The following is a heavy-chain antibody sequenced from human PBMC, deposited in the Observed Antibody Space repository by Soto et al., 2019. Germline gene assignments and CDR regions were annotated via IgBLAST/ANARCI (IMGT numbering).Heavy chain of an antibody. CDR2: IYPGDSDT. CDR1: GYSFTSYW. V-gene: IGHV5-51*01. D-gene: IGHD2-2*01. J-gene: IGHJ4*02. CDR3: ARGGAGYCSSTSCSRFXY. Sequence: PGESLKISCKGSGYSFTSYWIGWVRQMPGKGLEWMGIIYPGDSDTRYSPSFQGQVTISADKSISTAYLQWSSLKASDTAMYYCARGGAGYCSSTSCSRFXYWGQGTLVTVSS.